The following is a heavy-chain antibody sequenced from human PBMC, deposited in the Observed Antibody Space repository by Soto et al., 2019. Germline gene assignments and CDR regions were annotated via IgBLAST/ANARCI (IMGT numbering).Heavy chain of an antibody. D-gene: IGHD1-26*01. V-gene: IGHV3-30-3*01. CDR2: ITYDGSNQ. CDR3: ARAPSGSYPEFDY. J-gene: IGHJ4*02. Sequence: GGSLRLSCAASGFIFSSYTMHWVRQAPGKGLEWVGVITYDGSNQYYADSAKGRFTISRDNSRNMLFLQMNSLRPDDTAVYYCARAPSGSYPEFDYWGQGTLVTVSS. CDR1: GFIFSSYT.